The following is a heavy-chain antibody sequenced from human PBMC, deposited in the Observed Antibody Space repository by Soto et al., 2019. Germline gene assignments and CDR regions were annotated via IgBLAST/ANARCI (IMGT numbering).Heavy chain of an antibody. D-gene: IGHD3-10*01. CDR3: ARDHGSGSPRYYFDY. CDR1: GGSISSGGYY. V-gene: IGHV4-31*03. Sequence: SETLSLTCTVSGGSISSGGYYWSWIRQHPGKGLEWIGYIYYSGSTYYNPSLKSRVTISVDTSKNQFSLKLSSVTAADTAVYYCARDHGSGSPRYYFDYWGQGTLVTVSS. J-gene: IGHJ4*02. CDR2: IYYSGST.